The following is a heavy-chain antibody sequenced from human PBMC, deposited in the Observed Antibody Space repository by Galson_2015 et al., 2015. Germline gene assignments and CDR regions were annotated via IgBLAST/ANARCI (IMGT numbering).Heavy chain of an antibody. Sequence: SVKVSCKASGYTFTSYAMHWVRQAPGRRLEWMGWINAGNGNTKYSQKFQGRVTITRDTSASTAYMELSSLRSEDTAVYYCARVMYYDILTGYLGMDVWGQGTTVTVSS. D-gene: IGHD3-9*01. J-gene: IGHJ6*02. CDR3: ARVMYYDILTGYLGMDV. CDR1: GYTFTSYA. CDR2: INAGNGNT. V-gene: IGHV1-3*01.